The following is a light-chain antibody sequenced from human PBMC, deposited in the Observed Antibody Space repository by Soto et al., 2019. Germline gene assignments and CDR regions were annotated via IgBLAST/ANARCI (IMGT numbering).Light chain of an antibody. CDR3: QQSYSTPGT. J-gene: IGKJ1*01. Sequence: DLQMTQSPSSLSASVGDRVTITCRASQSVSKYLNWYQQNPGKAPKLLIYGAISLHSGVPSRFSGSGSGTYFPLTISNLQPEDFASYYCQQSYSTPGTCGQGTKAENK. V-gene: IGKV1-39*01. CDR2: GAI. CDR1: QSVSKY.